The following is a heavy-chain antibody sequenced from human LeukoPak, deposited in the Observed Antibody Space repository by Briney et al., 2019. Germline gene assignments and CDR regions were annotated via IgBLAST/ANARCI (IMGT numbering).Heavy chain of an antibody. Sequence: SETLSLTCTVSGGSISSSSYYWGWVRQPPGKGLEWIGTSYYSGNTYYNSSLKSRVTISVDTSKNQLSLTLSSVTAAHTAVYYCASHYSSSSYYYYNYYMDVWGKGTTVTVSS. D-gene: IGHD6-6*01. V-gene: IGHV4-39*01. CDR3: ASHYSSSSYYYYNYYMDV. CDR1: GGSISSSSYY. J-gene: IGHJ6*03. CDR2: SYYSGNT.